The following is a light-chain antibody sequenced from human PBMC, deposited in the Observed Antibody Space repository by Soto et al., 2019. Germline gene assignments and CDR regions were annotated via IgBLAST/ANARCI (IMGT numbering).Light chain of an antibody. CDR2: GAS. V-gene: IGKV3-15*01. J-gene: IGKJ1*01. CDR3: QQYNNWRRT. CDR1: QSVRRN. Sequence: EIVVTQAPATLSVSAGGRGTLSCRATQSVRRNLEWYQQKSGKAPRLLIYGASTRATGIPARFSGSGSGTEFTLTISSLQSEDFEVYYCQQYNNWRRTFGQGTKVDIK.